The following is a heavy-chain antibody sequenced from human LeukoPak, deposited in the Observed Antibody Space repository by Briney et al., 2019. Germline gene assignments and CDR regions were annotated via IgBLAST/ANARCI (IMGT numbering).Heavy chain of an antibody. V-gene: IGHV3-7*03. D-gene: IGHD6-13*01. CDR1: GFTFSSYW. CDR2: IKQDGSEK. J-gene: IGHJ4*02. CDR3: AKGPGYSSSWFDY. Sequence: GGSLRLSCAASGFTFSSYWMSWVRQAPGKGLEWVANIKQDGSEKYYVDSVKGRFTISRDNSKNTLYLQMNSLRAEDTAVYYCAKGPGYSSSWFDYWGQGTLVTVSS.